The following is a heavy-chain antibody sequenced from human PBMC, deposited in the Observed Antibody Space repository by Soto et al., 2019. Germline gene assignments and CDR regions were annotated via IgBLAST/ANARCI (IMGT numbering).Heavy chain of an antibody. CDR3: ARALVITYYYGMDV. CDR2: IYYSGST. Sequence: TLSLTCTVSGGSISSGGYYWSWIRQHPGKGLEWIGYIYYSGSTYYNPSLKSRVTISVDTSKNQFSLKLSSVTAADTAVYYCARALVITYYYGMDVWGQGTTVTVSS. D-gene: IGHD3-22*01. J-gene: IGHJ6*02. V-gene: IGHV4-31*03. CDR1: GGSISSGGYY.